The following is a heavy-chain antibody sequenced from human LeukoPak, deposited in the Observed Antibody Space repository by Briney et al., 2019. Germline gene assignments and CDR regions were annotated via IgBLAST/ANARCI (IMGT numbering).Heavy chain of an antibody. J-gene: IGHJ4*02. CDR3: AQTTMVRGVINDY. CDR1: GGSFSGYY. Sequence: PSETLSLTCAVYGGSFSGYYWSWIRQPPGKGLEWIGEINHSGSTNYNPSLKSRVTISVDTSKNQVSLKMSSVTAADTAVYYCAQTTMVRGVINDYWGQGTLVTVSS. D-gene: IGHD3-10*01. CDR2: INHSGST. V-gene: IGHV4-34*01.